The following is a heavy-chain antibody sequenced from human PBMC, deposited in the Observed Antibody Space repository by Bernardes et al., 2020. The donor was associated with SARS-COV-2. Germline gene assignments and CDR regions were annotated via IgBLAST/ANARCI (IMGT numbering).Heavy chain of an antibody. V-gene: IGHV1-2*02. Sequence: ASVKVSCKASGYTFTGYYMHWVRQAPGQGLEWMGWINPNSGGTNYAQKFQGRVTMTSDTSITTAYMELSSLRSDDTAVYYCAHDLSGTKGDWGQGTLVTVSS. D-gene: IGHD1-7*01. J-gene: IGHJ4*02. CDR3: AHDLSGTKGD. CDR2: INPNSGGT. CDR1: GYTFTGYY.